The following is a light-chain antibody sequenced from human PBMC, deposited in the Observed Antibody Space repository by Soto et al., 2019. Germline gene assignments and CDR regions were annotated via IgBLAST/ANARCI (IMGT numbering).Light chain of an antibody. CDR1: QSVSSSY. Sequence: NLLTASPGPLALSSGERATLSCRASQSVSSSYLAWYQQKPGQAPRLLIYGASSRATGIPDRFSGSGSGTDFTLTISRLEPEDFAVYYCQQYGSSHTFGQGTKVDIK. V-gene: IGKV3-20*01. CDR3: QQYGSSHT. J-gene: IGKJ1*01. CDR2: GAS.